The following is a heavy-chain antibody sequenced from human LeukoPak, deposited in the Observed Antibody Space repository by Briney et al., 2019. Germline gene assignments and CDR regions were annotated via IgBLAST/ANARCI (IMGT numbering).Heavy chain of an antibody. CDR2: INHSGST. D-gene: IGHD5-18*01. CDR1: GGSFSGYY. CDR3: ARASVQLWLIKYYFDY. J-gene: IGHJ4*02. Sequence: PSETLSLTCAVYGGSFSGYYWSWIRQPPGKGLEWIGEINHSGSTNYNPSLKSRVTISVDTSKNQFSLKLSSVTAADTAVYYCARASVQLWLIKYYFDYWGQGTLVTVSS. V-gene: IGHV4-34*01.